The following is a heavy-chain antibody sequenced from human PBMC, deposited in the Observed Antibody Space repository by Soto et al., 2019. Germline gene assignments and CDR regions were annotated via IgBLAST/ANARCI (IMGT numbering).Heavy chain of an antibody. CDR3: ARGWYSSSTINWFDP. J-gene: IGHJ5*02. CDR1: GFTFSSYS. D-gene: IGHD6-19*01. V-gene: IGHV3-21*01. CDR2: ISSSSSYI. Sequence: GGSLRLSCAASGFTFSSYSMNWVRQAPGKGLEWVSSISSSSSYIYYADTVKGRFTISRDNAKNSLYLQMNSLRAEDTAVYYCARGWYSSSTINWFDPWGQGTLVTVSS.